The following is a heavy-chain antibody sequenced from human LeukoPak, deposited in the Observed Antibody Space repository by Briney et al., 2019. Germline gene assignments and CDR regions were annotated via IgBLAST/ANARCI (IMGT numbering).Heavy chain of an antibody. CDR3: AQDIAWGAFEH. Sequence: GGSLRLSCAASGLTFSGSAMHWVRQAPGKGLEWVSGISPSGGGTYYADSVKGRFTISRDDSKNTLSLQMNSLRVEDTALYYCAQDIAWGAFEHWGQGTLVTVSS. CDR1: GLTFSGSA. V-gene: IGHV3-23*01. J-gene: IGHJ4*02. CDR2: ISPSGGGT. D-gene: IGHD7-27*01.